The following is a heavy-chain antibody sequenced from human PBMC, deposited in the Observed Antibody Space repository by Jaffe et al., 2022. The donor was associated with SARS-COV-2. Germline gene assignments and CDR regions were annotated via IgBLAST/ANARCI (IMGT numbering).Heavy chain of an antibody. V-gene: IGHV1-18*01. D-gene: IGHD6-13*01. J-gene: IGHJ6*02. CDR3: ARDGGYSSSWYEYYYYYGMDV. CDR1: GYTFTSYG. CDR2: ISAYNGNT. Sequence: QVQLVQSGAEVKKPGASVKVSCKASGYTFTSYGISWVRQAPGQGLEWMGWISAYNGNTNYAQKLQGRVTMTTDTSTSTAYMELRSLRSDDTAVYYCARDGGYSSSWYEYYYYYGMDVWGQGTTVTVSS.